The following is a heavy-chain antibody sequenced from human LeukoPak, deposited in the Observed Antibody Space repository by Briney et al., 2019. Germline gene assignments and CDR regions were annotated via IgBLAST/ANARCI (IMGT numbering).Heavy chain of an antibody. CDR3: ASWKVIDY. Sequence: GGSLRLSCAASGFTFSSYAMSWVRQAPGKGLEWVANIKQDGSGKYYVDSVKGRFTISRDNTKNSLYLQMNSLRAEDTAVYYCASWKVIDYWGQGTLVTVSS. J-gene: IGHJ4*02. V-gene: IGHV3-7*01. D-gene: IGHD3-10*01. CDR1: GFTFSSYA. CDR2: IKQDGSGK.